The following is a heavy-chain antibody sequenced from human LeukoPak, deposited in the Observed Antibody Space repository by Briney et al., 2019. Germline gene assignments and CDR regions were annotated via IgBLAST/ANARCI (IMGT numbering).Heavy chain of an antibody. V-gene: IGHV3-23*01. CDR1: GFTFSSSA. Sequence: GGSLRLSCAASGFTFSSSAMGWVRQAPGKGLEWVSAISNNGGYTYYADSVQGRFTISRDNSKSTLCLQMNSLRAEDTAVYYCAKLLGYCSDGSCYFPYWGQGTLVTVSS. CDR3: AKLLGYCSDGSCYFPY. CDR2: ISNNGGYT. J-gene: IGHJ4*02. D-gene: IGHD2-15*01.